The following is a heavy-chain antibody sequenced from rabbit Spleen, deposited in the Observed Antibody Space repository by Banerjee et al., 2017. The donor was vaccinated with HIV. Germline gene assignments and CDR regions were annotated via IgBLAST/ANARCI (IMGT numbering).Heavy chain of an antibody. D-gene: IGHD4-2*01. CDR3: ARDIGSSWDL. V-gene: IGHV1S45*01. CDR1: GFDLSSYYY. Sequence: QEQLEESGGGLVKPEGSLTLTCKASGFDLSSYYYMSWVRQAPGKGLEWIACIYTGSSGSTYYANWAKGRFTISKTSSTTVTLRMTSLTAADTATYFCARDIGSSWDLWGPGTLVTVS. CDR2: IYTGSSGST. J-gene: IGHJ4*01.